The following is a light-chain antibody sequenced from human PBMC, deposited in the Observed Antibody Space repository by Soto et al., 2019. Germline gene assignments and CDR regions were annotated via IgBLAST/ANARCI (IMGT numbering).Light chain of an antibody. CDR1: SSDVGTYIS. CDR2: AVS. CDR3: SLYISRSTSFV. V-gene: IGLV2-18*01. J-gene: IGLJ1*01. Sequence: QSALTQPPSVSGSPGQSVSISCTGTSSDVGTYISVSWYQQPPGTAPKLIIYAVSNRPSGVPDRFSGSKSGNTASLTISGLQAEDEADYYCSLYISRSTSFVFGTGTKVTV.